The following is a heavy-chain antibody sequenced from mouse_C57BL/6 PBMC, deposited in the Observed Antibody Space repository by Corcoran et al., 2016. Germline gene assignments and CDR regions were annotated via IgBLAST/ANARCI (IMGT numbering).Heavy chain of an antibody. CDR3: AREVSSLFDY. J-gene: IGHJ2*01. V-gene: IGHV9-3*01. CDR2: INTYSGVP. D-gene: IGHD1-1*01. CDR1: GYTFTTYG. Sequence: QIQLVQSGPELKKPGETVKISCKASGYTFTTYGMSWVKQAPGKGLKWMGWINTYSGVPTYADDFKGRFAFSLETSASTAYLQINNLKNEDTATYFCAREVSSLFDYWGQGTTLTVSS.